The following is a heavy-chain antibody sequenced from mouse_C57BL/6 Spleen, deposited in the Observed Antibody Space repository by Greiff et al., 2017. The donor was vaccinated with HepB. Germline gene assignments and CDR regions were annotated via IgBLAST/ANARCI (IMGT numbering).Heavy chain of an antibody. D-gene: IGHD1-1*01. CDR3: ARSSITTVVAEAMDY. CDR2: IHPNSGST. J-gene: IGHJ4*01. CDR1: GYTFTSYW. V-gene: IGHV1-64*01. Sequence: QVQLQQSGAELVKPGASVKLSCKASGYTFTSYWIHWVKQRPGQGLEWIGMIHPNSGSTNYNEKFKSKATLTVDKSSSTAYMQLSSLTSEDSAVYYCARSSITTVVAEAMDYWGQGTSVTVSS.